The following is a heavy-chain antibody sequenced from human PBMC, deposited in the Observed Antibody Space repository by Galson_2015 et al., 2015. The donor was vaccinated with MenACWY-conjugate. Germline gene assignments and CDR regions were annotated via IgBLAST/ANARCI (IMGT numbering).Heavy chain of an antibody. V-gene: IGHV4-39*07. Sequence: TLSLTCTVSGGSISSSSYYWGWIRQPPGKGLEWIGSIYYSGSTYYNPSLKSRVTISVDTSKNQFSLKLSSVSAADTAVYYCARRPRIAAAGTLFSAGYDYWGQGTLVTVSS. D-gene: IGHD6-13*01. CDR2: IYYSGST. CDR3: ARRPRIAAAGTLFSAGYDY. J-gene: IGHJ4*02. CDR1: GGSISSSSYY.